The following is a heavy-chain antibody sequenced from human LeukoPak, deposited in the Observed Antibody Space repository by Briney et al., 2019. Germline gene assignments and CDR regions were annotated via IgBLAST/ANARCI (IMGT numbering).Heavy chain of an antibody. CDR1: GGSISSGGYD. Sequence: SETLSLTCAVSGGSISSGGYDWSWIRQHPGKGLEWIGYIYYSGSTYYNPSLKRRGTISVDTSKNQFSLKLSSVTAADTAVYYCARYKGYCSSTSCSSHYYYGMDVWGQGTTVTVSS. CDR3: ARYKGYCSSTSCSSHYYYGMDV. D-gene: IGHD2-2*01. CDR2: IYYSGST. V-gene: IGHV4-31*11. J-gene: IGHJ6*02.